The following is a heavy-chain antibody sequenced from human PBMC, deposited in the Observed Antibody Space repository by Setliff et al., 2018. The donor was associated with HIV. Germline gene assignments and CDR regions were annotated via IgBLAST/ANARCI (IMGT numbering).Heavy chain of an antibody. J-gene: IGHJ4*02. Sequence: PSVKVSCKVSGYTLTELSMHWVRQAPGKGLEWMGGFDPEDGETIYAQKFQGRVTMTEDTSTDTAYMELSSLRSEDTAVYYCATATIWTSSSWSHYFDYWGQGTLVTVSS. CDR2: FDPEDGET. CDR3: ATATIWTSSSWSHYFDY. D-gene: IGHD6-13*01. CDR1: GYTLTELS. V-gene: IGHV1-24*01.